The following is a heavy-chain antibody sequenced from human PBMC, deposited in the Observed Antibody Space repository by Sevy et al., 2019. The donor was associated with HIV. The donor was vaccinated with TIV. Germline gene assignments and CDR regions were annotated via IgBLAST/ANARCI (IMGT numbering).Heavy chain of an antibody. CDR1: GYTFTSYG. Sequence: ASVKVSCKASGYTFTSYGISWVRQAPGQGLEWMGWMSAYNGNTNYAQKLQGRVTMTTDTSTSTAYMELRSLGSDDTAVYYCARDRSSGSYYYYYYMDVWGKGTTVTVSS. CDR2: MSAYNGNT. V-gene: IGHV1-18*04. J-gene: IGHJ6*03. D-gene: IGHD6-19*01. CDR3: ARDRSSGSYYYYYYMDV.